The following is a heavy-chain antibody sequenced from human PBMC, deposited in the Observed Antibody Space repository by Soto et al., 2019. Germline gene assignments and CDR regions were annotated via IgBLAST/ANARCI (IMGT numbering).Heavy chain of an antibody. CDR1: GFTFRSYG. CDR2: IWFDGSKK. J-gene: IGHJ6*02. Sequence: QMQLLESGGGVVQPGRSLRLSCAASGFTFRSYGIHWVRQAPGNGLEWVALIWFDGSKKYYVDSVKGRFAVSRDNSKNTLYLQMNSLRVEDTAVYYCARDRLVPYGYGMDVWGHVTTVTVSS. CDR3: ARDRLVPYGYGMDV. V-gene: IGHV3-33*01. D-gene: IGHD2-2*01.